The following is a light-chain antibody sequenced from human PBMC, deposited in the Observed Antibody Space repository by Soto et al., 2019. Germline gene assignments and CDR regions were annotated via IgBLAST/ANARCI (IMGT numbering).Light chain of an antibody. CDR2: GAS. J-gene: IGKJ5*01. V-gene: IGKV3-15*01. Sequence: EIVITQSPATLSVSPGERATLYCRASQSVSSNLAWYQQKPGQAPRLLIYGASTRATGIPARFSGSGSGTEFTLTISSLQSEDFAVYYCQQYNNWPPPITFGQGTRLEFK. CDR1: QSVSSN. CDR3: QQYNNWPPPIT.